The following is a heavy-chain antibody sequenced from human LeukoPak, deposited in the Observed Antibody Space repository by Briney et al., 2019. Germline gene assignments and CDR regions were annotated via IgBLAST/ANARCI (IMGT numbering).Heavy chain of an antibody. J-gene: IGHJ5*02. CDR1: GGSISSYY. Sequence: PSETLSLTCTVSGGSISSYYWSWIRQPPGKGLEWIGYIYYSGSTYYNPSLKSRVTISVDTSKNQFSLKLSSVTAAGTAVYYCARETLTTSRWFDPWGQGTLATVSS. V-gene: IGHV4-30-4*01. D-gene: IGHD4-17*01. CDR2: IYYSGST. CDR3: ARETLTTSRWFDP.